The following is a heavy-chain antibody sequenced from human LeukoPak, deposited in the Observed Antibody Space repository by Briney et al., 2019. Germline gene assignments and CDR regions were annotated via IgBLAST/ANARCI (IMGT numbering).Heavy chain of an antibody. CDR3: VRDLPENSDWYAAY. CDR1: GFTFSNYA. V-gene: IGHV3-21*01. D-gene: IGHD6-19*01. Sequence: AGGSLRLSCSASGFTFSNYAMHWVRQAPGKGLQWVSSISGSSTYIFYADSVKGRFTISRDNAKNSLYLQMNSLRADDTAVYYCVRDLPENSDWYAAYWGQGTLVTVSS. J-gene: IGHJ4*02. CDR2: ISGSSTYI.